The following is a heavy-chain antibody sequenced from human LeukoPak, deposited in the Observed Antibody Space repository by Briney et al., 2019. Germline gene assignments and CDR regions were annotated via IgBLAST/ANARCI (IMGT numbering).Heavy chain of an antibody. CDR3: VRADPAEGGRPYY. D-gene: IGHD1-14*01. V-gene: IGHV3-21*01. J-gene: IGHJ4*02. Sequence: GGSLRLSCAGSGFSFNSYRLSWVRQPPGKGLEWVAVITRTSTYTSYADSVKGRVTITRDNAETSLSLQMNILRVEDTAVYYCVRADPAEGGRPYYWGRGTLVAVSS. CDR2: ITRTSTYT. CDR1: GFSFNSYR.